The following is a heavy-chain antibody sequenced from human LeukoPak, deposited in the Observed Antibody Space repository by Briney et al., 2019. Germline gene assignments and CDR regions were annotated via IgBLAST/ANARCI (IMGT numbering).Heavy chain of an antibody. D-gene: IGHD3-22*01. J-gene: IGHJ5*02. V-gene: IGHV3-33*01. CDR2: IWYDGSNK. CDR1: GFTFSSYG. CDR3: ARDASITMIVAHNAFDP. Sequence: PGRSLRLSGAASGFTFSSYGMHWVRQAPGKGLEWVAVIWYDGSNKYYADSVKGRFTISRDNSKNTLYLQMNSLRAEDTAVYYCARDASITMIVAHNAFDPWGQGTLVTVSS.